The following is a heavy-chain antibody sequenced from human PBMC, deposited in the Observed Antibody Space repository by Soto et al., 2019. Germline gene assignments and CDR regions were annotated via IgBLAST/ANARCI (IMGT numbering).Heavy chain of an antibody. CDR1: GYTFSMYA. V-gene: IGHV1-3*01. CDR2: INPGNGNT. J-gene: IGHJ5*02. Sequence: ASVKVSCKASGYTFSMYAIHWVRQAPGQRLEWMGWINPGNGNTKYSQRSQGRVTFTRDTSATTVYMDLSRLTSEDTALYFCARGEHIVMGRGAIKAGWFDPWGQGSLVTVSS. CDR3: ARGEHIVMGRGAIKAGWFDP. D-gene: IGHD3-10*01.